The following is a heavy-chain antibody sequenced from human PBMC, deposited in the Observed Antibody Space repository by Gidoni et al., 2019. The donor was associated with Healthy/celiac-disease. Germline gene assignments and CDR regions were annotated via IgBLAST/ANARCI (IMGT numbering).Heavy chain of an antibody. D-gene: IGHD2-15*01. CDR2: ISGSGGST. CDR1: GFTFSSYA. J-gene: IGHJ3*02. Sequence: EVQLVESGGGLVQPGGSLRLSCAASGFTFSSYAMSWVRQAPGKGLEWVSAISGSGGSTYYADSVKGRFTISRDNSKNTLYLQMNSLRAEDTAVYYCAKEFAGLLLTLHDAFDIWGQGTMVTVSS. V-gene: IGHV3-23*04. CDR3: AKEFAGLLLTLHDAFDI.